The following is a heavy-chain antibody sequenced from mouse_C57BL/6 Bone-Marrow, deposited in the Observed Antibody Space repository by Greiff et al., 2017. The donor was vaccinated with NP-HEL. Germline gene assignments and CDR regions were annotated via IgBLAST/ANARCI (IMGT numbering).Heavy chain of an antibody. J-gene: IGHJ2*01. CDR1: GFSFNTYA. CDR2: IRSKSNNYAT. Sequence: EVMLVESGGGLVQPKGSLKLSCAASGFSFNTYAMNWVRQAPGKGLEWVARIRSKSNNYATYYADSVKDRFTISRDDSESMLYLQMNNLKTEDTAMYYCVRELGPLSYFDYWGQGTTLTVSS. D-gene: IGHD4-1*01. V-gene: IGHV10-1*01. CDR3: VRELGPLSYFDY.